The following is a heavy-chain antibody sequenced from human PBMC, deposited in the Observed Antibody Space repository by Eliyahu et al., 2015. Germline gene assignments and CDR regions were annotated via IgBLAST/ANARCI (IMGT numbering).Heavy chain of an antibody. CDR1: GFTFGDYA. D-gene: IGHD2-21*02. Sequence: EVQLVESGGGLEQPGRSLRLSCTASGFTFGDYAXXWVRQAPGKGLEWVGFIRSKAYGGTAEYAASVKGRFTISRDDSKSIAYLQMNSLKTEDTAVYYCIREWLLYDFWGQGTLVTVSS. J-gene: IGHJ4*02. CDR2: IRSKAYGGTA. V-gene: IGHV3-49*04. CDR3: IREWLLYDF.